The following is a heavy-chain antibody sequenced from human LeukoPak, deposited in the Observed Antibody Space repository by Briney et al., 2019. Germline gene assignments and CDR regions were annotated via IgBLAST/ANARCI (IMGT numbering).Heavy chain of an antibody. V-gene: IGHV3-53*01. Sequence: GGSLRLACAASGFVVSGDYMNWVRQAPGKGLEWVSLIYRGNTETTYYADSVKGRFTISRDNSKNTLYLQMNSLRAEDTAVYYCAAKVELRSNGPYFNSGGQGTLVTVSS. D-gene: IGHD1-7*01. CDR1: GFVVSGDY. CDR3: AAKVELRSNGPYFNS. J-gene: IGHJ4*02. CDR2: IYRGNTETT.